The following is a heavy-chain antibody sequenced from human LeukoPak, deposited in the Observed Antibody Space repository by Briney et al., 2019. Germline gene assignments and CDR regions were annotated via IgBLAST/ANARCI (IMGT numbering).Heavy chain of an antibody. Sequence: SETLSLTCTVSGGSISSYYWSWVRQPPGKGLEWIGEIYHSGNANYNPSLKTRVTMSVDKSKNQFSLILSSVTAADTAVYYCARDVGARLSGFWGQGTLVTVSS. J-gene: IGHJ4*02. D-gene: IGHD6-6*01. CDR3: ARDVGARLSGF. CDR2: IYHSGNA. V-gene: IGHV4/OR15-8*02. CDR1: GGSISSYY.